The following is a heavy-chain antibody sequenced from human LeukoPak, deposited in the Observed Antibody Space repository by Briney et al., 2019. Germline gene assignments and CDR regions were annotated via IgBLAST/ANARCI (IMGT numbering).Heavy chain of an antibody. D-gene: IGHD5-18*01. Sequence: SETLSLTCTVSGGSTSSAGYYWSWIRQHPGKGLEWIGYIYYSGNTYYNPSLKSRLTISVDTSKTQFSLKLNSVTAADTAVYHCARSISYGSAFDIWGQGTMVTVSS. CDR1: GGSTSSAGYY. CDR3: ARSISYGSAFDI. J-gene: IGHJ3*02. V-gene: IGHV4-31*03. CDR2: IYYSGNT.